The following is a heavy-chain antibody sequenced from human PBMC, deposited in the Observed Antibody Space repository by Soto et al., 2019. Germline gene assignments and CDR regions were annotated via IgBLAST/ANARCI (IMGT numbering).Heavy chain of an antibody. CDR2: INHSGST. D-gene: IGHD4-17*01. CDR1: GGSFSGYY. CDR3: ARAYGGNVFDY. V-gene: IGHV4-34*01. J-gene: IGHJ4*02. Sequence: QVQLQQWGAGLLKPSETLSLTCAVYGGSFSGYYWSWIRQPPGKGLEWIGDINHSGSTNYNPSLKSRVTISVDTSKNQFSLQLRSVTAADTALYFCARAYGGNVFDYWGQGALVNVSS.